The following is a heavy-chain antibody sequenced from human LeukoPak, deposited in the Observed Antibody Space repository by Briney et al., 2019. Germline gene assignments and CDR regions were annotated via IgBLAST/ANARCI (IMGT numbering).Heavy chain of an antibody. CDR3: ARDAPNWGDAVDS. CDR2: ITGSSDYI. J-gene: IGHJ3*02. Sequence: PGGSLRLSCGTSGFSFRNYAMGWVRQAQGKGQEWVSCITGSSDYIEYAESVKGRFTISRDNAKNSLYLEMNSLKAEDTAVYYCARDAPNWGDAVDSWGQGTMVTVSS. CDR1: GFSFRNYA. V-gene: IGHV3-21*01. D-gene: IGHD7-27*01.